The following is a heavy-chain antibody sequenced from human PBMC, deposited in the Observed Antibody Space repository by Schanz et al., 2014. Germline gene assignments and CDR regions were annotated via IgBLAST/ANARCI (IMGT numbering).Heavy chain of an antibody. J-gene: IGHJ4*02. D-gene: IGHD1-26*01. Sequence: EVQLLESGGGLVQPGESLRLSCAASGFSFSSYTMSWVRQAPGKGLQWVSSLSGDGGTTHYADSVKGRFTISRDSSKNTLFLQMNSLRAEDTAVYYCARDRVGASSYFDYWGQGTLVAVSS. CDR3: ARDRVGASSYFDY. V-gene: IGHV3-23*01. CDR1: GFSFSSYT. CDR2: LSGDGGTT.